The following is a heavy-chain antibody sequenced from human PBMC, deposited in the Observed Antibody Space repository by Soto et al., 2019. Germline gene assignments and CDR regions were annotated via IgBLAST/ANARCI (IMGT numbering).Heavy chain of an antibody. D-gene: IGHD3-16*01. CDR2: IKQDGSEK. Sequence: GGSLILSCAASGFTFSSYWMSWVRQAPGKGLEWVANIKQDGSEKYYVDSVKGRFTISRDNAKNSLYLQTNSLRAEDTAVYYCARFLRGGTFDYWGQGTLVTVSS. J-gene: IGHJ4*02. V-gene: IGHV3-7*01. CDR1: GFTFSSYW. CDR3: ARFLRGGTFDY.